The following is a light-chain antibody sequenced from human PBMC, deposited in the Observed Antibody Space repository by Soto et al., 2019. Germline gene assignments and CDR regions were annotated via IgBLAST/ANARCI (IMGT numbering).Light chain of an antibody. CDR2: GAS. Sequence: EVVMTQSPATLSVSPGERATLSCRASQSVKQYLAWYQQKPGQAPRLLIYGASTRATDIPGRFSGSGSGIDFTLTISGLQSEDVAVFYCQQYNFWPLTFGAGTKVEI. CDR3: QQYNFWPLT. V-gene: IGKV3D-15*01. J-gene: IGKJ4*01. CDR1: QSVKQY.